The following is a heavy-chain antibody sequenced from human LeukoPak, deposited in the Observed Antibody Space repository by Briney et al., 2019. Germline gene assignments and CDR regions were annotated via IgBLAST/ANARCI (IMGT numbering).Heavy chain of an antibody. J-gene: IGHJ3*02. D-gene: IGHD4-23*01. Sequence: GRSLRLSCAASGFTFSSYWMHWVRQVPGKGLVWLSRINTDGSSRSYADSVKDRLTISRENAENTLYLQMNSLRAEATAVYNCVSHVYGGSPFDIWGQGKMVTVSS. CDR3: VSHVYGGSPFDI. CDR1: GFTFSSYW. CDR2: INTDGSSR. V-gene: IGHV3-74*01.